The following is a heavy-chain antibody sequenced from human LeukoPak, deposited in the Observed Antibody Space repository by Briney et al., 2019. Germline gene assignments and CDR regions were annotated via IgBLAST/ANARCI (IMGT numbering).Heavy chain of an antibody. D-gene: IGHD2-2*01. CDR3: ARDHGRGYCSSTSCYPGVDY. Sequence: HPGGSLRLSCAASEFAVSTNYMSWVRQAPGKGLEWVSVIFSGDNTYYSDSVKGRFTISRDNSKNMLNLQMNSLRAEDTAVYYCARDHGRGYCSSTSCYPGVDYWGQGTLVTVSS. V-gene: IGHV3-53*01. CDR1: EFAVSTNY. J-gene: IGHJ4*02. CDR2: IFSGDNT.